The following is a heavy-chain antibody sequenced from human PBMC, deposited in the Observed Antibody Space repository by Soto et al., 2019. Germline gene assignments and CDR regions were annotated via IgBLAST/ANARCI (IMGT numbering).Heavy chain of an antibody. J-gene: IGHJ4*02. D-gene: IGHD3-3*01. CDR3: AKDVRMAFDFWTAYTPTYDF. V-gene: IGHV3-23*01. Sequence: EVQVLESGGGLVQPGGSLRLSCAASGFTFSSYAMDWVRQAPGKWLGWVSGLSGGGGRTYYADSVKGRFTISRDNAKNTLYLDMNSLRAEDTAIYYCAKDVRMAFDFWTAYTPTYDFWGQGTMVTVSS. CDR2: LSGGGGRT. CDR1: GFTFSSYA.